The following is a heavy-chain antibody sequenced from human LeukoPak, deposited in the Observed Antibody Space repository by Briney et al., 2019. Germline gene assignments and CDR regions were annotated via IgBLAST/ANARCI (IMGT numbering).Heavy chain of an antibody. CDR3: AKLYDYVWGSYRSYDAFDI. Sequence: GGSLRLSCAASGFTFSSYGMHWVRQAPGKGLEWVAFIRYDGSNKYYADSVKGRLTISRDNSKNTLYLQTNSLRAEDTAVYYCAKLYDYVWGSYRSYDAFDIWGQGTMVTVSS. CDR2: IRYDGSNK. D-gene: IGHD3-16*02. CDR1: GFTFSSYG. V-gene: IGHV3-30*02. J-gene: IGHJ3*02.